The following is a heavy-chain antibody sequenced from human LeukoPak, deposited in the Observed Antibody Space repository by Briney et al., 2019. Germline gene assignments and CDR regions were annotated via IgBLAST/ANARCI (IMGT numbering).Heavy chain of an antibody. Sequence: GRSLTLSCAASGFTFSSYGMHWVRQAPGKGLEWVAVISYDGSNKYYADSVKGRFTISRDNSKNTLYLQMNSLRAEDTAVYCCAKAQLITAAAGEYFQHWGQGTLVTVSS. J-gene: IGHJ1*01. D-gene: IGHD6-13*01. CDR1: GFTFSSYG. CDR2: ISYDGSNK. CDR3: AKAQLITAAAGEYFQH. V-gene: IGHV3-30*18.